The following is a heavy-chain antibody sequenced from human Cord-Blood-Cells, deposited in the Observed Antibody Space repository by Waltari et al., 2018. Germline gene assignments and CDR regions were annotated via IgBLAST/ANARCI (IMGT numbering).Heavy chain of an antibody. CDR3: ARGYDFWSGYDY. CDR2: MNPISGAT. D-gene: IGHD3-3*01. V-gene: IGHV1-2*02. CDR1: GYTFTGYY. J-gene: IGHJ4*02. Sequence: QVQLVQSGAEVKKPGASVKVSCKASGYTFTGYYMHWVRQAPGQGLEWMGWMNPISGATTYAQKFQGRVTRTRDTSISTAYMELSRLRSDDTAVYYCARGYDFWSGYDYWGQGTLVTVSS.